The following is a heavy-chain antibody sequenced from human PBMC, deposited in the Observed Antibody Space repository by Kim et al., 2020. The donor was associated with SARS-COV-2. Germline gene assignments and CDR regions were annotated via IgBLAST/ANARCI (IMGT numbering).Heavy chain of an antibody. CDR2: ISYDGSNK. J-gene: IGHJ6*02. V-gene: IGHV3-30*04. CDR1: GFTFSSYA. Sequence: GGSLRLSCAASGFTFSSYAMHWVRQAPGKGLEWVAVISYDGSNKYYADSVKGRFTISRDNSKNTLYLQMNSLRAEDTAVYYCARDGPSRAAAGTDYYGRDVWGQGTTVTVSS. CDR3: ARDGPSRAAAGTDYYGRDV. D-gene: IGHD6-13*01.